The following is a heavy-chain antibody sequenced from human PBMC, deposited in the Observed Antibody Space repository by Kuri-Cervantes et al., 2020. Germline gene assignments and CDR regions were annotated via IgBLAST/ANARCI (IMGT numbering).Heavy chain of an antibody. D-gene: IGHD2-2*01. J-gene: IGHJ5*02. Sequence: GESLKISCAASRFNFSSYGMHWVRLAPGKGLEWVAVIWYDGSKKFYADSVKGRFTISRDNAKNSLYLQMNSLRVEDMAVYYCARGPRVVVVPAADSWFDPWGQGTLVTVSS. V-gene: IGHV3-33*01. CDR2: IWYDGSKK. CDR1: RFNFSSYG. CDR3: ARGPRVVVVPAADSWFDP.